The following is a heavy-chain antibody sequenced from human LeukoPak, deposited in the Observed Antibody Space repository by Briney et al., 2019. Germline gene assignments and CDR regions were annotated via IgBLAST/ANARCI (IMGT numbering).Heavy chain of an antibody. CDR2: IHIDGST. CDR1: GDSISNYY. Sequence: PSETLSLTCTVSGDSISNYYCTWIRQPPGKGLEWIGYIHIDGSTASHPSLKSRVTISVDTSKNQFSLRLSSVTAADTAVYYCATVAGSGWFDPWGQGTLVTVSS. J-gene: IGHJ5*02. CDR3: ATVAGSGWFDP. D-gene: IGHD6-19*01. V-gene: IGHV4-4*09.